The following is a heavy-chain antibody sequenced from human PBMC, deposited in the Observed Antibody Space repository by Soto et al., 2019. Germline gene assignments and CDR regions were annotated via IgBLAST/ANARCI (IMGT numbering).Heavy chain of an antibody. D-gene: IGHD1-26*01. V-gene: IGHV2-5*02. CDR1: GFSLSTSGVG. CDR3: AHSSGVGEQISY. Sequence: QITLKESGPTLVQPTQTLTLTLPFSGFSLSTSGVGEGWIRQPQGKALEWLALVYWDDDKRYSPSLKSRLTFPKDTSKTHVVLTMTNRDPVDTATYYCAHSSGVGEQISYCGQGTLVTVSS. CDR2: VYWDDDK. J-gene: IGHJ4*02.